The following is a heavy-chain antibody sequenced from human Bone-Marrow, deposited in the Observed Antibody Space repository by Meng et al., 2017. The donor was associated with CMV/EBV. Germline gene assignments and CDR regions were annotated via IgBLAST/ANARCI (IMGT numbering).Heavy chain of an antibody. Sequence: SLKISCEASGFTFDDYAMHWVRQAPGKGLEWVSGISWNSGSIGYADSVKGRFTISRDNAKKSLYLQMNSLRAEDMALYYCAKANTDYFESSGYYLEYWGQGTLVTVSS. V-gene: IGHV3-9*03. CDR1: GFTFDDYA. J-gene: IGHJ4*02. CDR2: ISWNSGSI. D-gene: IGHD3-22*01. CDR3: AKANTDYFESSGYYLEY.